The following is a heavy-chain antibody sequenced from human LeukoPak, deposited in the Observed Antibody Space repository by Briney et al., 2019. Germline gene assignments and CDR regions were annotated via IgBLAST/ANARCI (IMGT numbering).Heavy chain of an antibody. CDR2: ISGSGGST. CDR3: TRDLMDYDVSTGLHHYYMDV. Sequence: PGGSLRLSCAASGFTSSTYAMSWVRQAPGKGLGWVSGISGSGGSTYYADSVRGRFTISRDNAKNTLYLQMNTLRVEDTAVYYCTRDLMDYDVSTGLHHYYMDVWGQGTTVTVSS. D-gene: IGHD3-9*01. V-gene: IGHV3-23*01. CDR1: GFTSSTYA. J-gene: IGHJ6*02.